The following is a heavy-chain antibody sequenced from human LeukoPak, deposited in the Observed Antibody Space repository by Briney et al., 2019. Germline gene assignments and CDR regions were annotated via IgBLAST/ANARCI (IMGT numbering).Heavy chain of an antibody. CDR1: GFTFSSYA. D-gene: IGHD2-2*01. CDR2: ISGSGGST. V-gene: IGHV3-23*01. J-gene: IGHJ4*02. CDR3: EKVAVVVPAASYFDY. Sequence: GGSLRLSCAASGFTFSSYAMSWVRQAPGKGLEWVSAISGSGGSTYYADSVKGRFTISRDNSKNTLYLQMNSLRAEDTAVYYCEKVAVVVPAASYFDYWGQGTLVTVSS.